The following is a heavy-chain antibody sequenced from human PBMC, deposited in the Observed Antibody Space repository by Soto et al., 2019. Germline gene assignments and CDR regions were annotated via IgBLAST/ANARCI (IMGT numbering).Heavy chain of an antibody. Sequence: PGGSLRLSCAASGFTFSSYAMSWVRQAPGKGLEWVSAISGSGGSTYYADSVKGRFTISRDNSKNTLYLQMNSLRAEDTAVYYCAPAGDLLKYYFDYWGQGTLVTVSS. CDR1: GFTFSSYA. CDR2: ISGSGGST. D-gene: IGHD3-10*01. V-gene: IGHV3-23*01. J-gene: IGHJ4*02. CDR3: APAGDLLKYYFDY.